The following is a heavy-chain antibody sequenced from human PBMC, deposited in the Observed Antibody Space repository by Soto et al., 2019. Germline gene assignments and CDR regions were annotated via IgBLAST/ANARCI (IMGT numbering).Heavy chain of an antibody. J-gene: IGHJ4*02. CDR1: GGSINSGAYY. V-gene: IGHV4-31*03. CDR3: ARDLIDGYFDC. Sequence: QVQLQESGPGLVKPSQTLSLTCTVSGGSINSGAYYWSWIRQHPGKGLEWIGYIYYSGSTYYNPSLKSRVTIPVDTSKNQFSLKLSSVTAADTAVYYCARDLIDGYFDCWGQGTLVTVSS. CDR2: IYYSGST.